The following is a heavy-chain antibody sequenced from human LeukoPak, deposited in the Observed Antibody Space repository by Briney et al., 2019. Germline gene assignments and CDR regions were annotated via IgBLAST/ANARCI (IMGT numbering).Heavy chain of an antibody. V-gene: IGHV4-59*01. CDR1: GGSISSYY. J-gene: IGHJ6*03. CDR3: ARDGITIFGVATSNYYMDV. CDR2: IYYSGST. D-gene: IGHD3-3*01. Sequence: PSETLSLTCTVSGGSISSYYWSWIRQPPGKGLEWIGYIYYSGSTNYNPSLKSRVTISVDTSKNQFSLKLSSVTAADTAVYYCARDGITIFGVATSNYYMDVWGKGTTVTVSS.